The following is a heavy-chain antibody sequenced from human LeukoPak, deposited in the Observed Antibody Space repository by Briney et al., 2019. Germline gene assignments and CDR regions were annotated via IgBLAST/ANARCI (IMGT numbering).Heavy chain of an antibody. CDR1: GNSIRSYY. V-gene: IGHV4-59*08. CDR2: IYYSGTT. J-gene: IGHJ4*02. Sequence: SETLSLTCTVSGNSIRSYYWNWIRQPPGKGLEWIGYIYYSGTTSYNPSLRSRVTISVDMSKNQFSLRLTSVTAADTAVYYCARQSEGFDSWGQGTLVTVSS. CDR3: ARQSEGFDS.